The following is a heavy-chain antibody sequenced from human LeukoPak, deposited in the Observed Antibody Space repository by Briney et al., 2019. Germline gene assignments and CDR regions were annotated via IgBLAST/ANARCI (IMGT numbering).Heavy chain of an antibody. CDR1: GYSISSGYY. D-gene: IGHD2/OR15-2a*01. V-gene: IGHV4-38-2*02. CDR3: ARNPSMD. J-gene: IGHJ4*02. CDR2: IYHSGST. Sequence: SETLSLTCTVSGYSISSGYYWGWIRQPPGKGLEWIGSIYHSGSTYYNPSLKSRVTISVDTSKNQFSLKLSSVTAADTAVYYCARNPSMDWGQGTLVTVSS.